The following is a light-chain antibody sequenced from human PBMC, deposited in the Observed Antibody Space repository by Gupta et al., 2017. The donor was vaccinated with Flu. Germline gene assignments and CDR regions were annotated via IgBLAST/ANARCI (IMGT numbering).Light chain of an antibody. J-gene: IGKJ4*01. Sequence: SLGERATINCKSSHRGSDSCKNRDYLAWYQQKPGQPPKLLIYWASTRESGVPDRFSGRGSGTDFALTISSLQADDVAVYYCQQDDNTPLTFGGGTKVEIK. CDR2: WAS. CDR1: HRGSDSCKNRDY. V-gene: IGKV4-1*01. CDR3: QQDDNTPLT.